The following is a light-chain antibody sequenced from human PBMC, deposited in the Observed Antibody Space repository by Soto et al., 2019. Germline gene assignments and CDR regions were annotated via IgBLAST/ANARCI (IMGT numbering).Light chain of an antibody. CDR2: GAS. CDR3: QQYNNWPPCT. V-gene: IGKV3-15*01. J-gene: IGKJ1*01. Sequence: TQSPATLSLSPGERATLSCRASQSVSSYLAWYQQKPGQAPRLLIYGASTRATGIPARFSGSGSGTEFTLTISSLQSEDFAVYYCQQYNNWPPCTFGQGTKV. CDR1: QSVSSY.